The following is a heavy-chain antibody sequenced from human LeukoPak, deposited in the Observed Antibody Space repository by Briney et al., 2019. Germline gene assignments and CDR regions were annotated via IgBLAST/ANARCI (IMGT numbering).Heavy chain of an antibody. D-gene: IGHD3-3*01. V-gene: IGHV1-8*03. CDR3: ARGGDFWSGYSYYYYYMDV. Sequence: ASVKVSCKASGGTFSSYTISWVRQAPGQGLEWMGWMNPNSGNTGYAQKFQGRVTITRNTSISTAYMELSSLRSEDTAVYYCARGGDFWSGYSYYYYYMDVWGKGTTVTVSS. CDR1: GGTFSSYT. CDR2: MNPNSGNT. J-gene: IGHJ6*03.